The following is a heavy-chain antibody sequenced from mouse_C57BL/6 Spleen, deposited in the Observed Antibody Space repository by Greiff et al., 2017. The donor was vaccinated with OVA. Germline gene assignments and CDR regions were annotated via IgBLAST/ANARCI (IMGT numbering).Heavy chain of an antibody. CDR1: GYTFTSYW. CDR2: IHPNSGST. V-gene: IGHV1-64*01. Sequence: VQLQQPGAELVKPGASVKLSCKASGYTFTSYWMHWVKQRPGQGLEWIGMIHPNSGSTYYNEKFKGKATLTVDKSSSTAYMLLSSLTSEDSAVYFCANEYGNYDYWGQGTTLTVSS. J-gene: IGHJ2*01. D-gene: IGHD2-1*01. CDR3: ANEYGNYDY.